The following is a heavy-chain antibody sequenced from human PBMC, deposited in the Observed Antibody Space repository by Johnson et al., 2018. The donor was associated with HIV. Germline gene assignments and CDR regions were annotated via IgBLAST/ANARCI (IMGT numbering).Heavy chain of an antibody. CDR2: ISYDGSNK. D-gene: IGHD3-16*01. V-gene: IGHV3-30*18. J-gene: IGHJ3*02. Sequence: QVQLVESGGRVVRPGGSLRLSCAASGFTFSSYGMHWVRQAPGKGLEWVAVISYDGSNKYYADSVKGRFNISRDNSKNALYLQMNSLRSEETAVYYCAKPPSMGADAFDIWGRGTMVTVSS. CDR3: AKPPSMGADAFDI. CDR1: GFTFSSYG.